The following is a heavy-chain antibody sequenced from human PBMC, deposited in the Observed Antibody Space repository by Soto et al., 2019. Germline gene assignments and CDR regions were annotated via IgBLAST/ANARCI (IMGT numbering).Heavy chain of an antibody. CDR1: GGTFSSYT. CDR2: IIPILGIA. Sequence: ASVKVSCKASGGTFSSYTISWVRQAPGQGLEWMGRIIPILGIANYAQKFQGRVTITADKSTSTAYMELSSLRSEDTAVYYCARRDCTNGVCQFYFDYWGQGTLVTVSS. J-gene: IGHJ4*02. V-gene: IGHV1-69*02. D-gene: IGHD2-8*01. CDR3: ARRDCTNGVCQFYFDY.